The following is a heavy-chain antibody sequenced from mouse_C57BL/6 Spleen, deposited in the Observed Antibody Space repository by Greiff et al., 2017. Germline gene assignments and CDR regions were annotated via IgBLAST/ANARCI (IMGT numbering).Heavy chain of an antibody. D-gene: IGHD1-2*01. V-gene: IGHV14-1*01. CDR1: GFNINDYY. J-gene: IGHJ4*01. Sequence: VQLQQSGAELVRPGASVKLSCTASGFNINDYYMHWVKQRPEQGLEWIGRIDTEDGDTEYAPKFHGKATMTADTSSNTAYLQLSSLTSEDTAVYYCTTGYVDYAMDYWGQGTSVTVSS. CDR2: IDTEDGDT. CDR3: TTGYVDYAMDY.